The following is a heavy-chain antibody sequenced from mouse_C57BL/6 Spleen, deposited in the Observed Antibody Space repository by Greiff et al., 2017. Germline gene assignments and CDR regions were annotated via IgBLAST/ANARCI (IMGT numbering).Heavy chain of an antibody. CDR2: INYDGSST. CDR3: ARVWLGWFAY. V-gene: IGHV5-16*01. J-gene: IGHJ3*01. D-gene: IGHD2-2*01. CDR1: GFTFSDYY. Sequence: EVKLMESEGGLVQPGSSMKLSCTASGFTFSDYYMAWVRQVPEKGLEWVANINYDGSSTYYLDSLKSRFIISRDNAKNILYLQMSSLKSEDTATYYCARVWLGWFAYWGQGTLVTVSA.